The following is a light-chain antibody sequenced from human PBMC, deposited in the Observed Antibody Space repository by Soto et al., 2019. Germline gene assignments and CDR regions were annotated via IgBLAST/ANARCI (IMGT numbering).Light chain of an antibody. J-gene: IGLJ3*02. CDR1: SNDVGAYNY. V-gene: IGLV2-14*01. CDR2: EVS. Sequence: QSALTQPASVSGSPGQSITISCTGTSNDVGAYNYVSWYQQHPGKAPKLLIHEVSNRPSGVSNRFSGSKSGNTASLTISGLQAEDDAHYYCSAYTRRTTSSWVFGGGTKLTVL. CDR3: SAYTRRTTSSWV.